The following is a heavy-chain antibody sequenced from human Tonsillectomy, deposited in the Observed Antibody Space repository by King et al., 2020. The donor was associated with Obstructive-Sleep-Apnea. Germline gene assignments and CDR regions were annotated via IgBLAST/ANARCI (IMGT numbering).Heavy chain of an antibody. Sequence: VQLVESGGGLVQPGGSLRLSCAASGFTFSSYAMSWVRQAPGKGLEWVSAISGSGGSTYYADSVKGRFTISRDNSKKTLYLQINSLGAEDTAVYYCAKEYYDSSGYHYDAFDIWGQGTMVTVSS. J-gene: IGHJ3*02. V-gene: IGHV3-23*04. CDR1: GFTFSSYA. CDR3: AKEYYDSSGYHYDAFDI. CDR2: ISGSGGST. D-gene: IGHD3-22*01.